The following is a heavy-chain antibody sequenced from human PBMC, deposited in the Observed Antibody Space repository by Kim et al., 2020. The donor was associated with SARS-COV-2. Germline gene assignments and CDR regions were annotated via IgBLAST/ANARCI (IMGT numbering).Heavy chain of an antibody. CDR1: GFTFGTYV. CDR3: AKYLSASAGGFYSGGV. J-gene: IGHJ3*01. Sequence: GWSLRLSCAATGFTFGTYVMTWLRQAPGKGLELVSVISPDGGDAYYAYSVKGRFIISRDNSENTVYLQMNSLRAEDTAVYYCAKYLSASAGGFYSGGVW. D-gene: IGHD2-15*01. V-gene: IGHV3-23*01. CDR2: ISPDGGDA.